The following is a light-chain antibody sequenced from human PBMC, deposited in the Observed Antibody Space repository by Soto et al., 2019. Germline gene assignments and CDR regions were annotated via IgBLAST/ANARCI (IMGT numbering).Light chain of an antibody. CDR3: QQYDNWPPWT. CDR2: GAS. J-gene: IGKJ1*01. CDR1: QSVSSN. V-gene: IGKV3-15*01. Sequence: EVVMTQSPTTLSGSPGERATLSCRASQSVSSNLAWYQQKPGQAPRLLIYGASTRATGIPARFSGSGSGTELTLTISSLQSEDFAVYYCQQYDNWPPWTFGQGTKVEIK.